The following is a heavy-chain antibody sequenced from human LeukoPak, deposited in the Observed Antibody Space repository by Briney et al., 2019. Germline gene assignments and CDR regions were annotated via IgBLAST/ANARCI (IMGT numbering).Heavy chain of an antibody. D-gene: IGHD3-10*01. V-gene: IGHV4-39*01. J-gene: IGHJ6*02. CDR3: ARHVYGSGSYLGYGVDV. Sequence: SETLSLTCTASGGSISSSSYYWGWIRQPPGKGLEWVGTISYTGSTYDDPSLNSRLTISIDTSKTQFSLKLSSVTAADTAVYYCARHVYGSGSYLGYGVDVWGQGTTVTVS. CDR2: ISYTGST. CDR1: GGSISSSSYY.